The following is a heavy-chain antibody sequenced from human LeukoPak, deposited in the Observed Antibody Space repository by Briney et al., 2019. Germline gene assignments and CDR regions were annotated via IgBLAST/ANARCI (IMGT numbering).Heavy chain of an antibody. V-gene: IGHV4-30-4*08. D-gene: IGHD3-3*01. CDR1: GGSISSGDYY. CDR3: ARESQHITIDY. J-gene: IGHJ4*02. CDR2: IYYSGST. Sequence: SETPSLTCTVSGGSISSGDYYWSWIRQPPGKGLEWIGYIYYSGSTYYNPSLKSRVTISVDTSKNQFSLKLSSVTAADTAVYYCARESQHITIDYWGQGTLVTVSS.